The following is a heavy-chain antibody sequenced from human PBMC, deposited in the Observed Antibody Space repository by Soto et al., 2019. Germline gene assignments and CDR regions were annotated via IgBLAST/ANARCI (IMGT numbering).Heavy chain of an antibody. V-gene: IGHV1-69*02. D-gene: IGHD3-10*01. CDR3: ASNYGSGYRAFDY. CDR2: VNPIVSMS. Sequence: GASVKVSCKASGDTFNFYSINWVRQAPGLGLEWMGRVNPIVSMSNYAQKFQGRVTMTADKSTSTASMELSSLRSEDTAIYYCASNYGSGYRAFDYWGRGSLVTVSS. CDR1: GDTFNFYS. J-gene: IGHJ4*02.